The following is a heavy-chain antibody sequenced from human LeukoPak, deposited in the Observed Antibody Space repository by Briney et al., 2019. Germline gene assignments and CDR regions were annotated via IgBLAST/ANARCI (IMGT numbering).Heavy chain of an antibody. CDR2: ISASGGST. CDR3: AKGSGTFDY. Sequence: PGGSLRLSCAASGFTFSSSAMSWVRQAPGKGLEWVSAISASGGSTDYADPVKGRFTISRDNSKNTLYLQMNRLRAEDTAEYYCAKGSGTFDYWGQGTLVTVSS. CDR1: GFTFSSSA. V-gene: IGHV3-23*01. J-gene: IGHJ4*02.